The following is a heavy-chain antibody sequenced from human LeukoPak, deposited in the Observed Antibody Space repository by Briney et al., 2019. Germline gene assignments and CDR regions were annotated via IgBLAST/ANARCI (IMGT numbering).Heavy chain of an antibody. D-gene: IGHD6-13*01. CDR3: ARGSASNWPVDI. CDR1: GGSFSSYA. Sequence: ASVKVSCKASGGSFSSYAISWVRQAPGQGLEWMGGIMPVFGTAKYAEEFQGRVTITADDSTNTAYMDLNSLRSDGTAVYYCARGSASNWPVDIWGQGSLVIVSS. J-gene: IGHJ4*02. V-gene: IGHV1-69*13. CDR2: IMPVFGTA.